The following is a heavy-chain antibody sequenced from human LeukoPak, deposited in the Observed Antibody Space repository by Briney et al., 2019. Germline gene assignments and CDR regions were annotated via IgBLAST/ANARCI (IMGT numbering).Heavy chain of an antibody. V-gene: IGHV3-43*01. CDR2: ITWDSSRT. CDR3: AKNNAGGDYYHR. D-gene: IGHD2-21*01. J-gene: IGHJ4*02. Sequence: GGSLRLSCATSGFTFDHHSMHWVSQPPGKGREWVSLITWDSSRTHYSGSVEGRFTISRDNSKSSLYLQMDSLRTEDTALYYCAKNNAGGDYYHRWGQGTLVTVS. CDR1: GFTFDHHS.